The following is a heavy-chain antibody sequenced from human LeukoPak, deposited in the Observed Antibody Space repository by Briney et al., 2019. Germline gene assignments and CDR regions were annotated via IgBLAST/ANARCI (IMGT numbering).Heavy chain of an antibody. CDR2: INHSGSN. CDR1: GVTFSGYY. D-gene: IGHD2-2*01. CDR3: ARTFLTHILEVGGTVPDDFDS. V-gene: IGHV4-34*01. J-gene: IGHJ3*02. Sequence: PSETLSLTCAVYGVTFSGYYWSWIRQPPGKGLEWIGEINHSGSNNSNPSLTSLVTILADTSKNQFSLKLSPVNAPETDVYDCARTFLTHILEVGGTVPDDFDSWGQGTMVTVSS.